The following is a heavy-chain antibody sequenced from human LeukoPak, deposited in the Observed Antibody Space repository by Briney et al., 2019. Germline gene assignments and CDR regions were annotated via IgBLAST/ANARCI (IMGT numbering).Heavy chain of an antibody. CDR3: ERDIVEYSSSWYSDY. V-gene: IGHV1-69*04. D-gene: IGHD6-13*01. CDR1: LGTFSVYT. J-gene: IGHJ4*02. Sequence: SVKVSCKASLGTFSVYTIRTVSQAPGQGLEWMGRIIPILGIANYAQKIQGRVTITADKSTSTAYMELSSLRSEDTGVYYCERDIVEYSSSWYSDYWGQGTLVTVSS. CDR2: IIPILGIA.